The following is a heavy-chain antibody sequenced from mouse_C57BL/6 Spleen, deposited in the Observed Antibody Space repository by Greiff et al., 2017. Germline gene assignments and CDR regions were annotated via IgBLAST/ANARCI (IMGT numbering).Heavy chain of an antibody. Sequence: EVQLQQSGPGLVKPSQSLSLTCSVTGYSITSGYYWNWIRQFPGNKLEWMGYISYDGSNNYNPSLKNRISITRDTSKNQFFLKLNSVTTEDTATYYCARDPPDGYYEDYYAMDYWGQGTSVTVSS. CDR3: ARDPPDGYYEDYYAMDY. CDR1: GYSITSGYY. CDR2: ISYDGSN. V-gene: IGHV3-6*01. D-gene: IGHD2-3*01. J-gene: IGHJ4*01.